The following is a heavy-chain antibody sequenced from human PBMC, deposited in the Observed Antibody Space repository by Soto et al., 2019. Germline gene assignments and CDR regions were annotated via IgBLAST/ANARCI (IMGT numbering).Heavy chain of an antibody. D-gene: IGHD2-15*01. CDR1: GGSISSSSYY. V-gene: IGHV4-39*01. CDR3: ARNIVVVAKFDY. J-gene: IGHJ4*02. Sequence: QLQLQESGPGLVKPSETLSLTCTVSGGSISSSSYYWGWIRQPPGKGLEWIGSIYYSGSTYYNPSLKSRVTISVDTSKNQFSLKLSSVTAADTAVYYCARNIVVVAKFDYWGQGTLVTVSS. CDR2: IYYSGST.